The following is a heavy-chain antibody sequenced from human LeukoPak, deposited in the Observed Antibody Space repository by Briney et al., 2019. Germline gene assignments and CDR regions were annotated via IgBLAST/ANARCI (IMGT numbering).Heavy chain of an antibody. V-gene: IGHV4-59*01. D-gene: IGHD3-9*01. CDR2: IYYSGST. CDR3: ARVLRYFDWLPYNWFDP. CDR1: GGSISSYY. J-gene: IGHJ5*02. Sequence: PSGTLSLTCTVSGGSISSYYWSWIRQPPGKGLEWIGYIYYSGSTNYNPSLKSRVTISVDTSKNQFSLKLSSVTAADTAVYYCARVLRYFDWLPYNWFDPWGQGTLVTVSS.